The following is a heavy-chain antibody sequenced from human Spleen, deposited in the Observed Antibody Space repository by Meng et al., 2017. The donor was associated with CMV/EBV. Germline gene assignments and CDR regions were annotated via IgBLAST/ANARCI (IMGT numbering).Heavy chain of an antibody. CDR2: IKQDGSEK. CDR3: ARGYTAMVTSGRQ. D-gene: IGHD5-18*01. V-gene: IGHV3-7*04. CDR1: GFTYRDYW. Sequence: GGSLRLSCAASGFTYRDYWMSWVRQAPGKGLEWVANIKQDGSEKYYVDSVKGRFTISRDNAKNSLYLQMNSLRAEDTAVYYCARGYTAMVTSGRQGGQGTLVTVSS. J-gene: IGHJ4*02.